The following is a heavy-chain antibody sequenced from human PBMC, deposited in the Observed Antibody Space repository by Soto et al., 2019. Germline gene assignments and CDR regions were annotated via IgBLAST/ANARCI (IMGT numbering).Heavy chain of an antibody. Sequence: EVQLVESGGGLVQPGGSLKLSCAASGFIFSGSTMHSVRQTSGKGLEWLSRIRNKAHSYATTYAASVKGRFTISRDDSENMAYLQMNSLSTEDTAVYYCLVGAAGGSPPYWGQGTLVTVS. D-gene: IGHD6-13*01. CDR3: LVGAAGGSPPY. CDR2: IRNKAHSYAT. CDR1: GFIFSGST. J-gene: IGHJ4*02. V-gene: IGHV3-73*02.